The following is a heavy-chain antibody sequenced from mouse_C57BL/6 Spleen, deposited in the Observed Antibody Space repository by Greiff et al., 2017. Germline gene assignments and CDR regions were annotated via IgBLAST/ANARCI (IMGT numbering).Heavy chain of an antibody. CDR1: GYTFTDYY. J-gene: IGHJ2*01. V-gene: IGHV1-19*01. D-gene: IGHD2-1*01. CDR3: ARDGNEYYFDY. Sequence: EVQLQQSGPVLVKPGASVKMSCKASGYTFTDYYMNWVKQSHGKSLEWIGVINPYNGGTSYNQKFKGKATLTVDKSSSTAYMELNSLTSEDSAVYYCARDGNEYYFDYWGQGTTLTVSS. CDR2: INPYNGGT.